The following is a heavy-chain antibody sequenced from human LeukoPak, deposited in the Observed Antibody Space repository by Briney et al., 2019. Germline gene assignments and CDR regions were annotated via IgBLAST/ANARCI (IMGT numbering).Heavy chain of an antibody. CDR1: GGSISSSSYY. V-gene: IGHV4-39*01. CDR2: IYYSGST. D-gene: IGHD3-22*01. J-gene: IGHJ3*02. Sequence: SETLSLTCTVSGGSISSSSYYWGWIRQPPGKGLEWIGSIYYSGSTYYNPSLKSRVTISVDTSKNQFSLKLSSVTAADTAVYYCARHVIAIVAFDIWGQGTMVTVSS. CDR3: ARHVIAIVAFDI.